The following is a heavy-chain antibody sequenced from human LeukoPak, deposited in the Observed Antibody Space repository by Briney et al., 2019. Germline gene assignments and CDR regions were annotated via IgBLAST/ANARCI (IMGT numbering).Heavy chain of an antibody. J-gene: IGHJ4*02. V-gene: IGHV4-59*01. CDR1: GFTFSDYY. Sequence: TGGSLRLSCAASGFTFSDYYMSWIRQSPGKGLEWIGYIYYTETSYNPSLKSRVTISADTSKNQFSLKLYSVTAADTAVYYCATRKLGNDYWGQGTLVTVSS. D-gene: IGHD7-27*01. CDR3: ATRKLGNDY. CDR2: IYYTET.